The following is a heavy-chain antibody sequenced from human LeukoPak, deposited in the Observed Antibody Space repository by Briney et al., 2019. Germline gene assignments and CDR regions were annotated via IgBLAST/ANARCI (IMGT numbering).Heavy chain of an antibody. CDR3: ARDVWQTGDSSDGRGDYFDY. D-gene: IGHD3-16*01. V-gene: IGHV4-39*07. J-gene: IGHJ4*02. Sequence: PSETLSLTCTVSGGSISNCDYYWGWIRQPPGKGPEWLGSISNNGNTYNNPSLKSRVTISIATSKNTFSLKLCSVAAADTAVYYCARDVWQTGDSSDGRGDYFDYGGQGTLVTVVS. CDR2: ISNNGNT. CDR1: GGSISNCDYY.